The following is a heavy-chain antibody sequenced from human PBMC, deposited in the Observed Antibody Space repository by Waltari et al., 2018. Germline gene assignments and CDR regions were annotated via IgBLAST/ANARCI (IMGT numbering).Heavy chain of an antibody. CDR3: ARDHYCSGGACYPGGSAFDI. V-gene: IGHV4-4*07. CDR2: IYTSGSH. D-gene: IGHD2-15*01. J-gene: IGHJ3*02. Sequence: QVLLQESGPGLVKPSETLSLTCTVSGGSISGYYWNWIRQPPGKGLEWIGRIYTSGSHNYNPALKSRVTISINTSNNQFSLKLSSVTAADTAVYYCARDHYCSGGACYPGGSAFDIWGQGTMVTVSS. CDR1: GGSISGYY.